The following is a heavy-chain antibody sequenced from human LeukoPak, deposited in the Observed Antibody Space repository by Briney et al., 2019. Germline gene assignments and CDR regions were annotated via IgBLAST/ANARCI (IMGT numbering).Heavy chain of an antibody. J-gene: IGHJ4*02. CDR3: ARDESSTVTPY. V-gene: IGHV1-69*04. CDR2: IIPILGIA. D-gene: IGHD4-17*01. Sequence: SVKVSCKASGGTFSSYTISWVRQAPGQGLEWMGRIIPILGIANYAQKFQGRVTITADKSTSTAYMELSSLRSEDTAVYYCARDESSTVTPYWGQGTLVTVSS. CDR1: GGTFSSYT.